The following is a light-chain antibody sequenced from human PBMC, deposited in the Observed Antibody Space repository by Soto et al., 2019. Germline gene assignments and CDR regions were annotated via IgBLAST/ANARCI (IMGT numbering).Light chain of an antibody. CDR2: EVS. J-gene: IGLJ1*01. CDR1: SSDVGNYNL. CDR3: CSYAHSSTYV. Sequence: SALTQPASVSGSPGRSITISCTGTSSDVGNYNLVSWYQHHAGKAPKLMIFEVSKRPSGVSNRFSGSKSGNTASLTISGLQAEDEADYYCCSYAHSSTYVFGTGTKVTVL. V-gene: IGLV2-23*02.